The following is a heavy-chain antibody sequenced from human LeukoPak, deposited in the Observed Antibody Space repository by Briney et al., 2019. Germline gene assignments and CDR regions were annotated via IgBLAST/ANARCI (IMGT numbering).Heavy chain of an antibody. CDR3: ASPRSGDRGGYHDPCDI. J-gene: IGHJ3*02. Sequence: GGSLRLSCAGSGFTFNNSWMHWVRQAPGKGLVWVSRINSDGTRSYADSVKGRFTISRDNAKNTLFLQMNSLRVEDTTVYFCASPRSGDRGGYHDPCDIWGQGTMVTVSS. CDR1: GFTFNNSW. CDR2: INSDGTR. V-gene: IGHV3-74*01. D-gene: IGHD3-22*01.